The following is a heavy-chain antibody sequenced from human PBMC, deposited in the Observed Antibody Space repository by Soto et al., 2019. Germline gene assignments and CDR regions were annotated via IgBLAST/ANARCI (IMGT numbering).Heavy chain of an antibody. CDR3: ARSYYDILTGST. J-gene: IGHJ5*02. V-gene: IGHV4-59*01. CDR2: IYYSGST. Sequence: PSETLSLTCTVSGGSISSYYWSWIRQPPGKGLEWIGYIYYSGSTNYNPSLKSRVTISVDTSKNQFSLKLSSVTAADTAVYYCARSYYDILTGSTWGQGTLVTVS. D-gene: IGHD3-9*01. CDR1: GGSISSYY.